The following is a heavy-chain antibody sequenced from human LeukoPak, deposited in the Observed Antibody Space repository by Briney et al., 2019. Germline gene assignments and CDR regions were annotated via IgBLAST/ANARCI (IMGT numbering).Heavy chain of an antibody. V-gene: IGHV1-69*04. CDR2: IIPILGIA. CDR3: ARMGGYYDSSGYFDY. CDR1: GGTFSSYA. J-gene: IGHJ4*02. Sequence: ASVKVSCKASGGTFSSYAISWVRQAPGQGREWMGRIIPILGIANYAQKFQGRVTMTTDTSTSTAYMELRSLRSDDTAVYYCARMGGYYDSSGYFDYWGQGTLVTVSS. D-gene: IGHD3-22*01.